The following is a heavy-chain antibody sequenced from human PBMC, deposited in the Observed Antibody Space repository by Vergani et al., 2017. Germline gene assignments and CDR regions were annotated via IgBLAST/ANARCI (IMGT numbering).Heavy chain of an antibody. CDR1: GYTFTGYY. CDR3: ARGRNLEMATNNNWFDP. D-gene: IGHD5-24*01. Sequence: QVQLVQSGAEVKKPGASVKVSCKASGYTFTGYYMHWVRQAPGQGLEWMGWINPNSGGTNYAEKFQGRVTMTRDTSISTAYMELSRLRSDDTAVYYXARGRNLEMATNNNWFDPWGQGTLVTVSS. J-gene: IGHJ5*02. CDR2: INPNSGGT. V-gene: IGHV1-2*02.